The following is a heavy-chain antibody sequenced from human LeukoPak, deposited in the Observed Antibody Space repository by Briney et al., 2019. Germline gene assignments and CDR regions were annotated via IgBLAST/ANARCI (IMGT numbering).Heavy chain of an antibody. V-gene: IGHV3-9*01. CDR3: AKAFDY. Sequence: PGGSLRLSCAAAGFTFSSYWMHWVRQAPGKGLEWVSGISWNSGSIGYADSVKGRFTISRDNAKNSLYLQMNSLRAEDTALYYCAKAFDYWGQGTLVTVSS. CDR1: GFTFSSYW. J-gene: IGHJ4*02. CDR2: ISWNSGSI.